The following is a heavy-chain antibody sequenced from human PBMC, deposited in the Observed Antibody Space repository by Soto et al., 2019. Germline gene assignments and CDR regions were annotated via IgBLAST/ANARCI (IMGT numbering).Heavy chain of an antibody. V-gene: IGHV4-34*01. J-gene: IGHJ4*02. CDR2: INHSGST. Sequence: PSETLSLTCAVYGGSFSGYYWSWIRQPPGKGLEWIGEINHSGSTNYNPSLKSRVTISVDTSKNQFSLKLSSVTAADTAVYYCATLNYDFWSAYSDYWGQGSLVTVSS. D-gene: IGHD3-3*01. CDR1: GGSFSGYY. CDR3: ATLNYDFWSAYSDY.